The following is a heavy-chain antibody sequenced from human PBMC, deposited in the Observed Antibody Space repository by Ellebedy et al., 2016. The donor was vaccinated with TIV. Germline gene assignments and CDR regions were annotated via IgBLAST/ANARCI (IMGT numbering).Heavy chain of an antibody. J-gene: IGHJ4*02. CDR2: MNPNSGNT. CDR1: GGTFSSYA. V-gene: IGHV1-8*02. D-gene: IGHD3-22*01. Sequence: ASVKVSXXASGGTFSSYAISWVRQATGQGLEWMGWMNPNSGNTGYAQKFQGRVTMTRNTSISTAYMELSSLRSEDTAVYYCARETPNYDSSGYYRIFDYWGQGTLVTVSS. CDR3: ARETPNYDSSGYYRIFDY.